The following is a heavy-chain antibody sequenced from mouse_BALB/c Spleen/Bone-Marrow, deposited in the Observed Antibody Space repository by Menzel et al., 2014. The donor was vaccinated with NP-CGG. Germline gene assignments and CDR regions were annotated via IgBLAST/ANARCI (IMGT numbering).Heavy chain of an antibody. V-gene: IGHV5-12-2*01. Sequence: EVKLVESGGGLVQPGGSLKLSCAASGFTFSNYTMSWIRQTPEKRLEWVAYISIGGGTTYYPDTVKGRFTISRDNAKNTLYLQMSSLKSEDTAMYYCARRYDYGYGPFAYWGQGTLVTVSA. D-gene: IGHD1-2*01. J-gene: IGHJ3*01. CDR1: GFTFSNYT. CDR2: ISIGGGTT. CDR3: ARRYDYGYGPFAY.